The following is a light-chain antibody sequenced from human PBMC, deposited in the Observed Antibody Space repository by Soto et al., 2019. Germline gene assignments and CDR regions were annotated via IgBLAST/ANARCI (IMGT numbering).Light chain of an antibody. J-gene: IGLJ7*01. V-gene: IGLV1-47*01. CDR2: RND. CDR3: AAWDDSLSGAV. Sequence: QSVLTQPPSASGTPGQRVTISCSGGGSNIGTNYLYWYQQLPGTAPKLLIYRNDQRPSGVPDRFSGSKSGTSASLAISGLRSEDEADYYCAAWDDSLSGAVFGGGTQLTVL. CDR1: GSNIGTNY.